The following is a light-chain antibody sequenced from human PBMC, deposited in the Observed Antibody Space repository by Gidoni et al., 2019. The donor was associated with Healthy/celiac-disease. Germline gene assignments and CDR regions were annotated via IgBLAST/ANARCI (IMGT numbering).Light chain of an antibody. Sequence: VLTQPPSASGTPAQTVTISCSGSSSNIGSNTVDWYQQLPGTAPKLLIYSNDQPPSGVPDRCSGSKSGTSDSLAISGLQSEDEADYYCAAWDDSLNPHWVFGGGTKLTVL. CDR3: AAWDDSLNPHWV. V-gene: IGLV1-44*01. J-gene: IGLJ3*02. CDR2: SND. CDR1: SSNIGSNT.